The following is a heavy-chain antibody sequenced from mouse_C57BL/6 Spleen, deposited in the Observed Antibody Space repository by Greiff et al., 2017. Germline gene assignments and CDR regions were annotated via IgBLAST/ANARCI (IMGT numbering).Heavy chain of an antibody. CDR2: ISDGGSYT. Sequence: EVKLVESGGGLVKPGGSLKLSCAASGFTFSSYAMSWVRQTPEKRLEWVATISDGGSYTYYPDNVKGRFTISRDNAKNNLYLQMSHLKSEDTAMYYCARYYSNYEGAMDYWGQGTSVTVSS. D-gene: IGHD2-5*01. J-gene: IGHJ4*01. CDR1: GFTFSSYA. CDR3: ARYYSNYEGAMDY. V-gene: IGHV5-4*03.